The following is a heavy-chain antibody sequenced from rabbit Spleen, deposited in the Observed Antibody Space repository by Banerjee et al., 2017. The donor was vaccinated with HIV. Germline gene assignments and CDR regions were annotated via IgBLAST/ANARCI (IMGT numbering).Heavy chain of an antibody. CDR1: GVSFSSNYY. D-gene: IGHD8-1*01. J-gene: IGHJ4*01. CDR2: IYTGSSGTT. Sequence: QSLEESGGDLVKPGASLTLTCTASGVSFSSNYYMCWVRQAPGKGLEWIACIYTGSSGTTYYASWATGRFTISKTSSTTVTLQMTSLTVADTATYFCARDGAGGSYFALWGPGTLVTVS. V-gene: IGHV1S40*01. CDR3: ARDGAGGSYFAL.